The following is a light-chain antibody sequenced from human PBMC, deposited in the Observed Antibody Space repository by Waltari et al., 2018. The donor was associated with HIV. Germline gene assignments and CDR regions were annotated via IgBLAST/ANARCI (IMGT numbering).Light chain of an antibody. V-gene: IGLV7-46*01. CDR1: TGAVTSGHS. CDR2: HTS. J-gene: IGLJ2*01. Sequence: QAVVTQESSLTVSPGGTVTLTCGSSTGAVTSGHSPYWFQQRPGQAPRTLIHHTSNNHAWTPARFSGSLLGGKAALTLSGAQPEDEAEYYCLLSYGGPRVFGGGTKLTVL. CDR3: LLSYGGPRV.